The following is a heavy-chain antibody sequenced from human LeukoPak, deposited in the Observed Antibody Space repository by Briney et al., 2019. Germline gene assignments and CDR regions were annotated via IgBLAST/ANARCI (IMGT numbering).Heavy chain of an antibody. CDR1: GFTFSSYA. CDR2: ISGSGGST. Sequence: GGSLRLSCAASGFTFSSYAMSWVRQAPGKGLEWVSAISGSGGSTYYADSVKGRFTISRDNSKNTLYLQMNSLRAEDTAVYYCAKDRPNYYDSSGHYYRRNGDYWGQGTLVTVSS. D-gene: IGHD3-22*01. CDR3: AKDRPNYYDSSGHYYRRNGDY. V-gene: IGHV3-23*01. J-gene: IGHJ4*02.